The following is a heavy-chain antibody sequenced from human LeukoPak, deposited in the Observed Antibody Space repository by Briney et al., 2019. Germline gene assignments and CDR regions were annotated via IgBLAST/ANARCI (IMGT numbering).Heavy chain of an antibody. J-gene: IGHJ6*04. CDR1: GFTFSSYG. D-gene: IGHD3-10*02. V-gene: IGHV3-48*04. CDR3: AELGITMVGGV. Sequence: SGGSLRLSCAASGFTFSSYGMNWVRQAPGKGLEWVSYISSSGSTIYYADSVKGRFTISRDNAKNSPYLQMNSLRAEDTAVYYCAELGITMVGGVWGKGTTVTISS. CDR2: ISSSGSTI.